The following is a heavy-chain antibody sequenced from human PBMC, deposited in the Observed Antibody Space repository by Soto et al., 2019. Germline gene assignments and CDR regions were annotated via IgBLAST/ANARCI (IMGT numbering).Heavy chain of an antibody. CDR1: GGSFSGYY. CDR2: INHSGST. J-gene: IGHJ4*02. V-gene: IGHV4-34*01. Sequence: SETLSLTCAVYGGSFSGYYWSWIRQPPGKGLEWIGEINHSGSTNYNPSLKSRVTISVDTSKNQFSLKLSSVTAADTAVYPCARGPPPSIAARRGDYFAYWGQGTLVTVSS. CDR3: ARGPPPSIAARRGDYFAY. D-gene: IGHD6-6*01.